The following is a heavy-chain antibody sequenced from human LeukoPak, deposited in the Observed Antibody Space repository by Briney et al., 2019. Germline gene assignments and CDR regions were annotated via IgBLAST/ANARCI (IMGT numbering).Heavy chain of an antibody. J-gene: IGHJ4*02. CDR3: AREYSSSGYYFDY. CDR1: GGTSSSYA. CDR2: IIPIFGTA. Sequence: PAASVKVSCKASGGTSSSYAISWVRQAPGQGLEWMGGIIPIFGTANYAQKFQGRVTITADKSTSTAYMELSSLRSEDTAVYYCAREYSSSGYYFDYWGQGTLVTVSS. V-gene: IGHV1-69*06. D-gene: IGHD6-6*01.